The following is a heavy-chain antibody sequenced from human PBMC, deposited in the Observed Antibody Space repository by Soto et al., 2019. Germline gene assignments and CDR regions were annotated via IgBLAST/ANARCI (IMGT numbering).Heavy chain of an antibody. V-gene: IGHV3-21*01. J-gene: IGHJ6*02. CDR2: IRGFSPYT. D-gene: IGHD1-1*01. CDR1: GFTFRTYT. Sequence: GGSLRLSCISSGFTFRTYTMNWVRQAPGKGLEWVSGIRGFSPYTFYAESVRGRFTISRDNAKNSLYLQMNSLRAEDTAVFYCAKAGGPTYNYYGVEVWGQGTTVTVSS. CDR3: AKAGGPTYNYYGVEV.